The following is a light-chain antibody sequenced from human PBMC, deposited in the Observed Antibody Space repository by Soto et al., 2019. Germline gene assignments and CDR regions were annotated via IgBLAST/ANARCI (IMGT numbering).Light chain of an antibody. J-gene: IGLJ1*01. Sequence: QSVLTQPASVSGSPGQSITISCTGTNSDVGSYSLVSWYQQHPGKAPKVIIYEVSERPSGVSDRFSGSKSGNTASLMISGLQAEDEADYYCCSYAGSSTQSYVFGSGTKVTVL. CDR2: EVS. CDR1: NSDVGSYSL. V-gene: IGLV2-23*02. CDR3: CSYAGSSTQSYV.